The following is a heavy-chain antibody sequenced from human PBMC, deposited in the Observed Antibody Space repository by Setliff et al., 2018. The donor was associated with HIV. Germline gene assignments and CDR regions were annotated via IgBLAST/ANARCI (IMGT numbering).Heavy chain of an antibody. CDR2: ISSDSGTI. CDR1: GFTFSGYP. J-gene: IGHJ4*02. V-gene: IGHV3-48*01. CDR3: ARGPGTGHYFDY. D-gene: IGHD1-1*01. Sequence: PGESLKISCAASGFTFSGYPMNWVRQAPGKRLEWFSYISSDSGTIYYADSVRGRFTISRDDARNSLFLQMNSLRVDDTAVYYCARGPGTGHYFDYWGLGALVTVSS.